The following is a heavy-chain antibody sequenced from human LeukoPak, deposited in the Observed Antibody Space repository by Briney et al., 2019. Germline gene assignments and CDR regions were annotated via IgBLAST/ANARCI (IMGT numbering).Heavy chain of an antibody. D-gene: IGHD2-2*01. J-gene: IGHJ4*02. CDR3: AKGPLRGTAAAIDY. CDR2: ISYDGRNI. Sequence: PGGSLRLSCTASGFTFGDYAMSWIRQAPGKGLEWVAVISYDGRNIHYPDSVKGRFTISRDISTDTLWLQMDSLRTEDTAVYYCAKGPLRGTAAAIDYWGQGTLVTVSS. V-gene: IGHV3-30-3*02. CDR1: GFTFGDYA.